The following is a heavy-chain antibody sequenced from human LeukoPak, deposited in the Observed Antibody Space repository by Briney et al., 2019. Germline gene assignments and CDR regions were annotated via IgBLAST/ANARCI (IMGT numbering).Heavy chain of an antibody. CDR3: ARQRNGYCSSTSCYANYFDY. CDR1: GFTFSSYA. CDR2: ISGSGGST. Sequence: GGSLRLSCAASGFTFSSYAMSWARQAPGKGLEWVSAISGSGGSTYYADSVKGWFTISRDNSKNTLYLQMNSLRAEDTAVYYCARQRNGYCSSTSCYANYFDYWGQGTLVTVSS. J-gene: IGHJ4*02. D-gene: IGHD2-2*03. V-gene: IGHV3-23*01.